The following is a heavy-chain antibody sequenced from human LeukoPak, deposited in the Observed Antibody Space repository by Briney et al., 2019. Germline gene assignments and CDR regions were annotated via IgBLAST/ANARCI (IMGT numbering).Heavy chain of an antibody. CDR2: INHSGST. CDR1: GGSFSGYY. Sequence: SETLSLTCAVYGGSFSGYYWSWIRQPPGKGLEWIGEINHSGSTNYNPSLKSRVTISVDTSKNQFSLKLSSVTAAGTAVYYCARQPSEYCSSTSCYLYYYYYMDVWGKGTTVTISS. V-gene: IGHV4-34*01. D-gene: IGHD2-2*01. CDR3: ARQPSEYCSSTSCYLYYYYYMDV. J-gene: IGHJ6*03.